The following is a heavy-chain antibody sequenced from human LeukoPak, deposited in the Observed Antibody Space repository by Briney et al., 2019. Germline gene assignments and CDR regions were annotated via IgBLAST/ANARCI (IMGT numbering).Heavy chain of an antibody. V-gene: IGHV1-69*05. CDR2: IIPKFGTT. Sequence: SVNVSCKTSGDMFSNDAISWMRQAPGQGPEWMGDIIPKFGTTNYAQKFRGRVSITTDDSTTTAYMELSGLKSDDTAVYYCARRSRQPRHAYFDYWGLGTLVTVSS. D-gene: IGHD6-25*01. CDR3: ARRSRQPRHAYFDY. J-gene: IGHJ4*02. CDR1: GDMFSNDA.